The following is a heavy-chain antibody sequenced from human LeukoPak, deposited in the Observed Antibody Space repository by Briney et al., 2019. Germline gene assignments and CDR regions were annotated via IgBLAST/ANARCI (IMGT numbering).Heavy chain of an antibody. D-gene: IGHD5-18*01. CDR3: ATSTAFDY. Sequence: PGGSLRLSCVASGFTFSNYSTNWVRQAPGKGLEWVSYISSTSRTIYYVDSVKGRFTASRDNAKNSLYLQMNSLRAEDTAVYYCATSTAFDYWGRGTLVTVSS. J-gene: IGHJ4*02. V-gene: IGHV3-48*01. CDR1: GFTFSNYS. CDR2: ISSTSRTI.